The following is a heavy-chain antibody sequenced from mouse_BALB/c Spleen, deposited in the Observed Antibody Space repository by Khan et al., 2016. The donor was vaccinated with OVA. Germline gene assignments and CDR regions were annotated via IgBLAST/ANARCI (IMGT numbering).Heavy chain of an antibody. Sequence: EVELVESGGGLVQPGGFRKLSCAASGFTFSDYGMAWVRQAPGKGPEWVAFISDLAYTIYYADNVTSRFTIPRENAKNTLDLDMSSLMSEDTAIYYCARGGGTAPFAYWGLGTLVTVAA. CDR1: GFTFSDYG. J-gene: IGHJ3*01. V-gene: IGHV5-15*02. CDR3: ARGGGTAPFAY. D-gene: IGHD1-2*01. CDR2: ISDLAYTI.